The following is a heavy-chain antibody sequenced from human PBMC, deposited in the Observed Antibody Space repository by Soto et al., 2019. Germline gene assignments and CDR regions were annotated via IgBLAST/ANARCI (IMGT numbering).Heavy chain of an antibody. D-gene: IGHD6-6*01. J-gene: IGHJ5*02. CDR1: GFTFSSYW. CDR3: ERDWIADRQAVNWLDP. Sequence: PGGSLRLSCAASGFTFSSYWMHWVRQAPGKGLVWVSRINSDGSSTSYADSVKGRFTISRDNAKNTLYLQMNSLRAEGTAVYYCERDWIADRQAVNWLDPWGQGTLVTVSS. V-gene: IGHV3-74*01. CDR2: INSDGSST.